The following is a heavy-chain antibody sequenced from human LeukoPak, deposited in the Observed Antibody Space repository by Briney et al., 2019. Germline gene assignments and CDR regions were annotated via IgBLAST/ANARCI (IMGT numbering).Heavy chain of an antibody. Sequence: GGSLRLSCAASGFTFSSYAMSWVRQAPGKGLEWVSAISGSGGSTYYADSVKGRFTISRDNSKNTLYLQMNSLRAEDTAVYYCAKLIVGRGYYYYYMDVWGKGTTVTVSS. D-gene: IGHD2-15*01. CDR1: GFTFSSYA. CDR2: ISGSGGST. J-gene: IGHJ6*03. CDR3: AKLIVGRGYYYYYMDV. V-gene: IGHV3-23*01.